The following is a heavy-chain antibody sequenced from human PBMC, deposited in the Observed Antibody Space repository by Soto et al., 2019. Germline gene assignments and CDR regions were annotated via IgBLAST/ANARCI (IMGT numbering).Heavy chain of an antibody. CDR2: IYHSGST. CDR3: ARAHVVAFYYYYYMDV. J-gene: IGHJ6*03. CDR1: SGSFSSSNW. Sequence: QVQLQESGPGVVKPSGTLSLTCAVSSGSFSSSNWWSWVRQPPGKGLEWIGEIYHSGSTNYNPSLKSRVTISVDKSKNQFSLKLSSVTAADTAVYYCARAHVVAFYYYYYMDVWGKGTTVTVSS. D-gene: IGHD2-2*01. V-gene: IGHV4-4*02.